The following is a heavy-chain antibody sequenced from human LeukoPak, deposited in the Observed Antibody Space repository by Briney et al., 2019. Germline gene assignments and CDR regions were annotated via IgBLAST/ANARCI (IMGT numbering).Heavy chain of an antibody. CDR3: ARLLGTWNTFDY. V-gene: IGHV1-2*02. D-gene: IGHD1-1*01. J-gene: IGHJ4*02. CDR2: VNPNSGGT. Sequence: GASVKVSRKASGYTFTGYYMHWVRQASGQGLEWMGWVNPNSGGTNYAQKFQGRVTMTRDTSISTAYMELSRLRSDDTAVYYCARLLGTWNTFDYWGQGTLVTVSS. CDR1: GYTFTGYY.